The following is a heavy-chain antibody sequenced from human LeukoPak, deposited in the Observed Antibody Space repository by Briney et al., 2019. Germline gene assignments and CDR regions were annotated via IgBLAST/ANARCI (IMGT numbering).Heavy chain of an antibody. D-gene: IGHD6-13*01. CDR3: ARDRVAAAGTFYYYMDV. V-gene: IGHV3-7*01. CDR1: GFTFSSYW. Sequence: PGGSLRLSCAASGFTFSSYWMSWVRQAPGKGLEWVANIKQDGSEKYYVDSVKGRFTISRDNAKNSLYLQMNSLRAEDTAVYYCARDRVAAAGTFYYYMDVWGKGTTVTVSS. CDR2: IKQDGSEK. J-gene: IGHJ6*03.